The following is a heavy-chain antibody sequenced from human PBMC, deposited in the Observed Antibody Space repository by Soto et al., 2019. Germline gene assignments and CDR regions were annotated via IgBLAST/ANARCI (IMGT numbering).Heavy chain of an antibody. D-gene: IGHD3-22*01. V-gene: IGHV3-23*01. Sequence: EVQLLESGGGLVQPGGSLRLSCAASGFTFSSYAMSWVRQAPGKGLEWVSAISGSGGSTYYADYVKGRFTISRDNSKNTLYLQMNRLRAEDTAVYYCAKDSFWPMYYYDSSGYRDYWGQGTLVTVSS. CDR1: GFTFSSYA. CDR3: AKDSFWPMYYYDSSGYRDY. CDR2: ISGSGGST. J-gene: IGHJ4*02.